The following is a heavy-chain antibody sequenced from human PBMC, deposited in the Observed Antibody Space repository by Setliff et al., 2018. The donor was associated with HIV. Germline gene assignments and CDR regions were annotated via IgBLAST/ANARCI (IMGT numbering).Heavy chain of an antibody. V-gene: IGHV5-51*01. CDR3: ARVDMGYYYDSSGYSHFDH. CDR1: GYTFTTYW. CDR2: IYPDESDS. D-gene: IGHD3-22*01. Sequence: GESLKISCKGFGYTFTTYWIGWMRQMPGKGLEWMGVIYPDESDSRYSPSFRGQVTISADKSINTAYLQWSSLKASDTAMYYCARVDMGYYYDSSGYSHFDHWGQGTLVTVSS. J-gene: IGHJ4*02.